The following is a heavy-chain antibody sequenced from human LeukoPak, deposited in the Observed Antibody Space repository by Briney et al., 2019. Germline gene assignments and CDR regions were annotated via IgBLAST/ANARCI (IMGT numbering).Heavy chain of an antibody. CDR1: GASMSNYY. V-gene: IGHV4-34*01. J-gene: IGHJ5*02. CDR3: ARHPTYYDILTREWYNWFDP. D-gene: IGHD3-9*01. Sequence: SETLSLTCNVSGASMSNYYWVWIRQPPGKGLEWIGEINHSGSTNYNPSLKSRVTISVDTSKNQFSLKLSSVTAADTAVYYCARHPTYYDILTREWYNWFDPWGQGTLVTVSS. CDR2: INHSGST.